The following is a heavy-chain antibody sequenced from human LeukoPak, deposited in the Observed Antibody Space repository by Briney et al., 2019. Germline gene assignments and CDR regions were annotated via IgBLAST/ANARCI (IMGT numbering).Heavy chain of an antibody. CDR3: ARPTSSWSDDAFDI. CDR2: IYPGDSDT. V-gene: IGHV5-51*01. J-gene: IGHJ3*02. CDR1: GYSFTSYW. Sequence: GASLKISCKGSGYSFTSYWIGWVRQMPGKGLEWVGIIYPGDSDTRYSPSFQGQVTISANKSISTAYLQWSSLKASDTAMYYCARPTSSWSDDAFDIWGQGTMVTVSS. D-gene: IGHD6-13*01.